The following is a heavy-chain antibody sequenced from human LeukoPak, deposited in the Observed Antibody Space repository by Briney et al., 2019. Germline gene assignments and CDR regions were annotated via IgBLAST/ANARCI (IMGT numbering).Heavy chain of an antibody. CDR1: GGSISSGGYY. J-gene: IGHJ5*02. CDR3: ARDISFVPAATNWFDP. CDR2: IYYSGST. Sequence: SQTLSLTCTVSGGSISSGGYYWSWIRQHPGKGLEWIGYIYYSGSTYYNPSLKSRVTTSVDTSKNQLSLKLSSVTAADTAVYYCARDISFVPAATNWFDPWGQGTLVTVSS. D-gene: IGHD2-2*01. V-gene: IGHV4-31*03.